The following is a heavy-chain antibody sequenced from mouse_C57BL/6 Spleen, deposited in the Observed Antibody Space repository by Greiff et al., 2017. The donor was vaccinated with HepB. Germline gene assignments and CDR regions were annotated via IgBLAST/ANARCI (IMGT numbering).Heavy chain of an antibody. CDR3: AREVYYYGTCFDY. CDR1: GFTFSDYG. J-gene: IGHJ2*01. D-gene: IGHD1-1*01. Sequence: EVKLQESGGGLVKPGGSLKLSCAASGFTFSDYGMHWVRQAPEKGLEWVAYISSGSSTIYYADTVKGRFTISRDNAKNTLFLQMTSLRSEDTAMYYCAREVYYYGTCFDYWGQGTTLTVSS. V-gene: IGHV5-17*01. CDR2: ISSGSSTI.